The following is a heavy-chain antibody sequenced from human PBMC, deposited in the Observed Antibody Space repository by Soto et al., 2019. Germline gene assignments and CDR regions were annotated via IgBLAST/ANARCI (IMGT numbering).Heavy chain of an antibody. Sequence: QVQLVESGGGVVQPGRSLRLSCAASGFTFSSYGMHWVRQAPGKGLEWVAVISYDGSNKYYADSVKGRFTISRDNSKNTLYLQMNSLRAEDTAVYYCAKDLENVDTATASSRARDYWGQGTLVTVSS. V-gene: IGHV3-30*18. CDR1: GFTFSSYG. CDR3: AKDLENVDTATASSRARDY. CDR2: ISYDGSNK. D-gene: IGHD5-18*01. J-gene: IGHJ4*02.